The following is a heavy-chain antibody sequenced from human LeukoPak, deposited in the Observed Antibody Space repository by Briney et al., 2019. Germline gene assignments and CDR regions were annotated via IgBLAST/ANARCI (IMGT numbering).Heavy chain of an antibody. V-gene: IGHV4-39*07. CDR1: GGSISSSIYY. Sequence: SETLSLTCTVSGGSISSSIYYWGWIRQPPGKGLEWIGSIYYSGSTYYNPSLKSRVTISVDTSKNQFSLKLSSVTAADTAVYYCARAPVGQWLTVLGAFDIWGQGTMVTVSS. CDR2: IYYSGST. CDR3: ARAPVGQWLTVLGAFDI. J-gene: IGHJ3*02. D-gene: IGHD6-19*01.